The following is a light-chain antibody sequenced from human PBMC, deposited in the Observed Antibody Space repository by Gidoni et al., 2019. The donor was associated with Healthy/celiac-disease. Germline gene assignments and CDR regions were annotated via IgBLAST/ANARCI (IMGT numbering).Light chain of an antibody. J-gene: IGKJ2*01. CDR2: AAS. CDR3: QQSNSPPHT. Sequence: DIQMTQSPSSLSASVGVRVTITCWTTQSISSYLTSYQQKPGKAPKLLIYAASSLQGGVPSRISGGGSRTDITLTISSLQPEDFATYCYQQSNSPPHTFGQGTKLEIK. CDR1: QSISSY. V-gene: IGKV1-39*01.